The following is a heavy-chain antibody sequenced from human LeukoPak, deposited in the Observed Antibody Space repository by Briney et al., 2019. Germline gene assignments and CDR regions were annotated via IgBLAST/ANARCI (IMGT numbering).Heavy chain of an antibody. CDR2: IIPILGIA. CDR1: GGTFSSYA. Sequence: GASVKVSCKASGGTFSSYAISWVRQAPGQGLEWMGRIIPILGIANYAQKFQGRVTITADKSTSTAYMELSSLRSEDTAVYYCARLAAAGTDYYYGIDVWGQGTTVTVSS. V-gene: IGHV1-69*04. D-gene: IGHD6-13*01. CDR3: ARLAAAGTDYYYGIDV. J-gene: IGHJ6*02.